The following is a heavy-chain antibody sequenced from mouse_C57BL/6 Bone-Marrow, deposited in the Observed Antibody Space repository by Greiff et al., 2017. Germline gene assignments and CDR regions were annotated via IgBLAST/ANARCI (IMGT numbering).Heavy chain of an antibody. V-gene: IGHV1-69*01. Sequence: VKLQQPGAELVMPGASVKLSCKASGYTFTSYWMHWVKQRPGQGLEWIGEIDPSDSYTNYNQKFKGKSTLTVDKSSSTAYMQLSSPTSEDSAVYYCARRINPYYFDYWGQGTTLTVSS. CDR1: GYTFTSYW. CDR2: IDPSDSYT. CDR3: ARRINPYYFDY. D-gene: IGHD2-4*01. J-gene: IGHJ2*01.